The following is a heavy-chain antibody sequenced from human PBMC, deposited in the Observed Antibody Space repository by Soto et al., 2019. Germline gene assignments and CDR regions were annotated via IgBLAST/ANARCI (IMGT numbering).Heavy chain of an antibody. V-gene: IGHV3-23*01. J-gene: IGHJ5*02. D-gene: IGHD6-19*01. CDR1: GFTFTSYS. Sequence: VQLLESGGGLEQPGGSLRLSCAASGFTFTSYSMSWVRQAPGKGLEWVSGISGSGDNTYYADSVKGRFTISRDNSKNTLYLQMNSLRAEDTAVYYCAKDPYSNGWTWFDPLGQGTLVTVSS. CDR2: ISGSGDNT. CDR3: AKDPYSNGWTWFDP.